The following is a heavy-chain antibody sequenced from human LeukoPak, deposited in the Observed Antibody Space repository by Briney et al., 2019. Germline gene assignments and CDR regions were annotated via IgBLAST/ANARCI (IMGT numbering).Heavy chain of an antibody. Sequence: RASETLSLTCTVSGGSLSSYYCNWIRQPPGKGLEWIGYIHYSATTNYNPSLKSRVTMSLDTSKNQFSLKLSSVTAADTAVYYCATSRGGFGDHGSWFDPWGQGTLVTVSS. CDR3: ATSRGGFGDHGSWFDP. CDR2: IHYSATT. V-gene: IGHV4-59*01. D-gene: IGHD4-17*01. CDR1: GGSLSSYY. J-gene: IGHJ5*02.